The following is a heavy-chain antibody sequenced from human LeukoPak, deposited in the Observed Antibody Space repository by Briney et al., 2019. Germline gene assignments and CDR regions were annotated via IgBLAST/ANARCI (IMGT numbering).Heavy chain of an antibody. CDR1: GASIKNNY. Sequence: SETLSLTCTVSGASIKNNYWSWIRQPAGKGLEWIGRKHPTGSADYNPSLKSRITMSIDTSKNQFSLKLNSVTAADTAVYYCAIGAQGTNDHVFDYWGQGTPVTVST. D-gene: IGHD2-8*01. CDR2: KHPTGSA. CDR3: AIGAQGTNDHVFDY. V-gene: IGHV4-4*07. J-gene: IGHJ4*02.